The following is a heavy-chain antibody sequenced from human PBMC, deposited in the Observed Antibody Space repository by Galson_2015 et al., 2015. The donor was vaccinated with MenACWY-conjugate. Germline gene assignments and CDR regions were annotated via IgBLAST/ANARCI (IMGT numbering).Heavy chain of an antibody. J-gene: IGHJ4*02. CDR3: ARGVTDEN. CDR1: GGSLSGSY. CDR2: INHSGST. D-gene: IGHD5-18*01. Sequence: SETLSLTCAVYGGSLSGSYWSWIRQPPGKGLEWIGEINHSGSTNYNPSLKSRVTVSIDTSKNQFSLKLSSVTAAETAVYYCARGVTDENSGQGTLVIVSS. V-gene: IGHV4-34*01.